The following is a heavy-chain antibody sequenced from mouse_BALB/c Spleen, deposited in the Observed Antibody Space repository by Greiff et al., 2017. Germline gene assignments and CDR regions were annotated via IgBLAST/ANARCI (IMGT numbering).Heavy chain of an antibody. CDR1: GFAFSSYD. Sequence: EVQLVESGGGLVKPGGSLKLSCAASGFAFSSYDMSWVRQTPEKRLEWVAYISSGGGSTYYPDTVKGRFTISRDNAKNTLYLQMSSLKSEDTAMYYCASYYYGSSGFAYWGQGTLVTVSA. D-gene: IGHD1-1*01. CDR2: ISSGGGST. J-gene: IGHJ3*01. V-gene: IGHV5-12-1*01. CDR3: ASYYYGSSGFAY.